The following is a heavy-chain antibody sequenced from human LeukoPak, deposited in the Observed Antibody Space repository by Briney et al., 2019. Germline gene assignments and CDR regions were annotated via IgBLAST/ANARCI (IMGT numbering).Heavy chain of an antibody. Sequence: PGGSLRLSCAASGFTFSSYGMHWVRQAPGKGLEWVAVISYDGSNKYYADSVKGRFTISRDNSKNTLYLQMNSLRAEDTAVYYCAKAPVSGSRSPLDYWGQGTLVTVSS. CDR1: GFTFSSYG. CDR3: AKAPVSGSRSPLDY. CDR2: ISYDGSNK. D-gene: IGHD1-26*01. V-gene: IGHV3-30*18. J-gene: IGHJ4*02.